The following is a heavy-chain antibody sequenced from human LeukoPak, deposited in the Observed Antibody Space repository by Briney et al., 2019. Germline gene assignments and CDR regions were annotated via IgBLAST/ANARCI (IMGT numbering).Heavy chain of an antibody. Sequence: SETLSLTCAVYGGSFSGYYWSWIRQPPGKGLEWIGENNHSGSTNYNPSLKSRVTISVDTSKNQFSLKLSSVTAADTAVYYCARQGPFYDILTGYRSYYFDYWGQGILVTVSS. CDR3: ARQGPFYDILTGYRSYYFDY. CDR2: NNHSGST. CDR1: GGSFSGYY. J-gene: IGHJ4*02. V-gene: IGHV4-34*01. D-gene: IGHD3-9*01.